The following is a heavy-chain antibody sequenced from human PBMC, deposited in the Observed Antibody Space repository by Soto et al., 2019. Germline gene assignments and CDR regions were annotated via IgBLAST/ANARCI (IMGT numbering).Heavy chain of an antibody. J-gene: IGHJ6*03. CDR1: GGSFSGYY. CDR3: ARVTAGKINYYYMDV. CDR2: INHSGST. D-gene: IGHD6-13*01. Sequence: QVQLQQWGAGLLKPSETLSLTCAVYGGSFSGYYWSWIRQPPGKGLEWIGEINHSGSTNYNPSLKSRVTISVDTSKNQFSLKLSSVTDADTAVYYCARVTAGKINYYYMDVWGKGTTVTVSS. V-gene: IGHV4-34*01.